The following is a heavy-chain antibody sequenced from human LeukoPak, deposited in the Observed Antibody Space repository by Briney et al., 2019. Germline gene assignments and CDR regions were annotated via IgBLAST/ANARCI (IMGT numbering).Heavy chain of an antibody. D-gene: IGHD2-21*02. CDR3: ARAVVTQYYFDY. CDR1: GYTFTRYG. J-gene: IGHJ4*02. Sequence: ASVKVSCKASGYTFTRYGISWVRQAPGQGLEWMGWISAYNGNTNYAQELQGGVTMTTDTSTSTAYMELRSLRSDDTAVYYCARAVVTQYYFDYWGQGTLVTVSS. V-gene: IGHV1-18*01. CDR2: ISAYNGNT.